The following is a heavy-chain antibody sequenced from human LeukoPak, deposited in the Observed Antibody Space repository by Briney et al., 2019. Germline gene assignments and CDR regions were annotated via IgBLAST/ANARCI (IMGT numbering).Heavy chain of an antibody. CDR3: ARSSGSGSYRLEYLQH. Sequence: ASVKVSCKASGYTFTNYYIHWVRQAPGQGLEWMAIINPSGGSTSYAQKFQGRVTMTRDTSTSTAYMELSSLRSEDTAVYYCARSSGSGSYRLEYLQHWGQGTLVTVSS. J-gene: IGHJ1*01. CDR2: INPSGGST. CDR1: GYTFTNYY. D-gene: IGHD3-10*01. V-gene: IGHV1-46*01.